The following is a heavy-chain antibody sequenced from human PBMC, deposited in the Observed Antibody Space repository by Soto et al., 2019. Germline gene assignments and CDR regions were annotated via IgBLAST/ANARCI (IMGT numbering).Heavy chain of an antibody. CDR3: AREPATVTTNYYGMDV. J-gene: IGHJ6*02. V-gene: IGHV1-69*13. CDR2: IIPIFGTA. D-gene: IGHD4-17*01. Sequence: SVKVSCKASGGTFSSYAISWVRQAPGQGLEWMGGIIPIFGTANYAQKFQGRVTITADESTSTAYMELSSLRSEDTAVYYCAREPATVTTNYYGMDVWGQGTTVTVSS. CDR1: GGTFSSYA.